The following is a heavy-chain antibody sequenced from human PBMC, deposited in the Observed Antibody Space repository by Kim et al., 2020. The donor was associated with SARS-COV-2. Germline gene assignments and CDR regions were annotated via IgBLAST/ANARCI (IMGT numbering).Heavy chain of an antibody. V-gene: IGHV1-2*02. D-gene: IGHD2-21*01. CDR2: IDPNNGGT. CDR1: GYTFSGFY. CDR3: ATWGDVVGQVAPVDY. Sequence: ASVKVSCKASGYTFSGFYLHWVRQAPGQGLEWMGWIDPNNGGTNYGQKFRDRVTLTTDTSINTGYLEVTSLTSDDTAVYFCATWGDVVGQVAPVDYWGQGTQVTVSS. J-gene: IGHJ4*02.